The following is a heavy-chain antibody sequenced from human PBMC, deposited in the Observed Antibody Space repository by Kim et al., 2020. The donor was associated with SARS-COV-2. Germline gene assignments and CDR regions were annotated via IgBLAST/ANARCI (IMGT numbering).Heavy chain of an antibody. J-gene: IGHJ4*02. D-gene: IGHD5-12*01. Sequence: AQKFQGRVTMTRDTYTSTVYMELSSLRSEDTAVYYCARETRDGYNSGTDYWGQGTLVTVSS. CDR3: ARETRDGYNSGTDY. V-gene: IGHV1-46*01.